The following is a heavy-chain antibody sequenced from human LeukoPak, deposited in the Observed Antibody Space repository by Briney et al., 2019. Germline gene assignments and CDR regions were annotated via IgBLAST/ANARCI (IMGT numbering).Heavy chain of an antibody. D-gene: IGHD6-19*01. J-gene: IGHJ4*02. CDR1: GYTFTNYD. V-gene: IGHV1-8*01. CDR3: ATQRLYSSGWFQLDY. CDR2: MNPNSGNI. Sequence: ASVKVSCKASGYTFTNYDINWVRQATGQGLEWMGWMNPNSGNIGYAQKFQGRVTMTEDTSTDTAYMELSSLRSEDTAVYYCATQRLYSSGWFQLDYWGQGTLVTVSS.